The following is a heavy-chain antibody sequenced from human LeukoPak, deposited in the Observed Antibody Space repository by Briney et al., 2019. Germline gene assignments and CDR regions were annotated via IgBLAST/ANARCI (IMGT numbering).Heavy chain of an antibody. D-gene: IGHD3-10*01. J-gene: IGHJ6*02. CDR3: ARDLMVRGVIITLKAPGGRFDVPYYGMDV. CDR1: GFTFSSYW. Sequence: PGGSLRLSCAASGFTFSSYWMSWVRQAPGKGLEWVANIKQDGSEKYYVDSVKGRFTISRDNAKNSLYLQMNSLRAEDTAVYYCARDLMVRGVIITLKAPGGRFDVPYYGMDVWGQGTTVTVSS. CDR2: IKQDGSEK. V-gene: IGHV3-7*01.